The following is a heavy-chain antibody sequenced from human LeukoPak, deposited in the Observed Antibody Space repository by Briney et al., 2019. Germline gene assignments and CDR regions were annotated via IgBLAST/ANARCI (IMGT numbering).Heavy chain of an antibody. CDR1: GYTLTELS. V-gene: IGHV1-24*01. D-gene: IGHD3-10*01. Sequence: ASVKVSCTVSGYTLTELSMHWVRQAPGKGLEWMGGFDPEQGITIYAQKLQGRVTMTRDTSISTAYMELNSLRSDDTAIYYCARGRWFGASGDAFDIWGQGTMVTVSS. CDR2: FDPEQGIT. J-gene: IGHJ3*02. CDR3: ARGRWFGASGDAFDI.